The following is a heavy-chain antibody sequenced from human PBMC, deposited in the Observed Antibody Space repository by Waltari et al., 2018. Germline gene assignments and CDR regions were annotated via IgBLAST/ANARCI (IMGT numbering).Heavy chain of an antibody. V-gene: IGHV3-23*03. J-gene: IGHJ4*02. CDR1: GFTFSSYA. D-gene: IGHD6-13*01. Sequence: EVQLLESGGGLVQPGGSLRLSCAASGFTFSSYAMSWVRQAPGKVLEWVSVIYSGGSSTYYADSVKVRFTISRDNSKNTLYLQMNSLRAEDTAVYYCAKGAAAGTVPYYFDYWGQGTLVTVSS. CDR3: AKGAAAGTVPYYFDY. CDR2: IYSGGSST.